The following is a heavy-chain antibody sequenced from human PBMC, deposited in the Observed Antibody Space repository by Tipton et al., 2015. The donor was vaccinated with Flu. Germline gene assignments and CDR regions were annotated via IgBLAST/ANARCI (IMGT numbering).Heavy chain of an antibody. CDR2: IYYSGST. V-gene: IGHV4-31*03. Sequence: LRLSCTVSGGSISSGGAYWSWIRQHPGKGLEWIGGIYYSGSTYKNPSLTSRVTISVDTSKNQFSLNLKSVTAADTAVYYCARARAGGVVSWGQGTLVTVSS. CDR3: ARARAGGVVS. D-gene: IGHD3-10*01. CDR1: GGSISSGGAY. J-gene: IGHJ5*02.